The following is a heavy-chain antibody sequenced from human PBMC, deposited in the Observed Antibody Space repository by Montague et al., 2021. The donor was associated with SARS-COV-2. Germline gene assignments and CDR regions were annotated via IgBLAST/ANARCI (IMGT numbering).Heavy chain of an antibody. CDR2: INPHSGET. Sequence: SVKVSCKASGYTFRDYYMNWVRQAPGQGLEWMGRINPHSGETNYAQNFQGRVIMTRDTYINTAYMDLSRLRSDDTAVYYCAKDAGYSNSWDFWGQGTLVTVSS. CDR1: GYTFRDYY. CDR3: AKDAGYSNSWDF. V-gene: IGHV1-2*02. J-gene: IGHJ4*02. D-gene: IGHD6-13*01.